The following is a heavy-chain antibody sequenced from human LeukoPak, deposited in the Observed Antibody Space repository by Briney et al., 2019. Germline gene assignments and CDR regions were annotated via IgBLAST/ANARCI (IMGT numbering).Heavy chain of an antibody. Sequence: PGGSLRLSCAASGFTFSNYWMSWVRQAPGKGLEWVANIKQDGGEKYYVDSVKGRFTISRDNAKNSLYLQMNSLRAEDTAVYYCARDPTIFGVVIVPDYWGQGTLVTVSS. CDR1: GFTFSNYW. J-gene: IGHJ4*02. CDR3: ARDPTIFGVVIVPDY. D-gene: IGHD3-3*01. V-gene: IGHV3-7*01. CDR2: IKQDGGEK.